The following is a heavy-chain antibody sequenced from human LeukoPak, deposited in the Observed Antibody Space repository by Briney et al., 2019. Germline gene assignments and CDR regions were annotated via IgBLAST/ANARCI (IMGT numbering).Heavy chain of an antibody. J-gene: IGHJ4*02. CDR3: ATDLGIAAAGTADY. D-gene: IGHD6-13*01. Sequence: GGSLRLSCAASGFTFSSYVMSWVRQAPGKGLEWVANIKQDGSEKHYVDSVKGRFTISRDNAKNSLYLQMNSLRAEDTAVYYCATDLGIAAAGTADYWGQGALVTVSS. CDR1: GFTFSSYV. V-gene: IGHV3-7*04. CDR2: IKQDGSEK.